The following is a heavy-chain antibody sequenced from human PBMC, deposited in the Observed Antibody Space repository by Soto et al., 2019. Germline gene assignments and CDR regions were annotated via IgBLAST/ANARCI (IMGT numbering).Heavy chain of an antibody. CDR1: RSTFNSYD. J-gene: IGHJ3*02. CDR3: LVSRLGYCSSTSCYGAFDT. D-gene: IGHD2-2*01. Sequence: QVQLVQSGAEVKKPGASVKVSCTASRSTFNSYDINWVRQASGQGLEWMGWMSPHNGNTGYAQQFKASVSMTRDTTIKTVYMEMSSLRYEDTAVYCCLVSRLGYCSSTSCYGAFDTWGQGTMVTVSS. CDR2: MSPHNGNT. V-gene: IGHV1-8*01.